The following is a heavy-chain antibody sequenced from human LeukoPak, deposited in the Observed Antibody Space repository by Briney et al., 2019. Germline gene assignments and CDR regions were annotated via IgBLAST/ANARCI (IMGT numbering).Heavy chain of an antibody. Sequence: ASVKVSCKASGYTFTSHDINWVRQATGLGPEWMGWINPSTGEKGYAQKFQGRVTITRSTSINTAYMELSSLRSEDTAVYYCTRHTSPTFDYWGQGTLVTVSS. CDR1: GYTFTSHD. D-gene: IGHD2-2*01. CDR2: INPSTGEK. V-gene: IGHV1-8*01. J-gene: IGHJ4*02. CDR3: TRHTSPTFDY.